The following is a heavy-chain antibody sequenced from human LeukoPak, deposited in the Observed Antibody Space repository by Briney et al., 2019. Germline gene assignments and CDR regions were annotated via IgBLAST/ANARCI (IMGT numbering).Heavy chain of an antibody. V-gene: IGHV1-69*05. CDR2: IIPILGTA. CDR3: ASSRGGLTFWSVHFDY. D-gene: IGHD2/OR15-2a*01. J-gene: IGHJ4*02. CDR1: GGTFTSYA. Sequence: ASVKVSCKASGGTFTSYAISWGRQAPGQGLGWMGRIIPILGTANYAQKFQGRVTITTDESTSTAYMELSSLRSEDTAVYYCASSRGGLTFWSVHFDYWGQGTLVTVSS.